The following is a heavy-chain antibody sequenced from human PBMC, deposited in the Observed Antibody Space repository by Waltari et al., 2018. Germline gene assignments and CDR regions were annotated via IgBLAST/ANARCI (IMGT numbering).Heavy chain of an antibody. CDR3: ARVIPREGDYVAFDI. D-gene: IGHD4-17*01. J-gene: IGHJ3*02. Sequence: QVQLQESGPGLVKPSQTLSLTCTVSGCSISSGDYYWSWIRQPPGKGLEWIGYIYYSGSTYYNPSLKSRVTISVDTSKNQFSLKLSSVTAADTAVYYCARVIPREGDYVAFDIWGQGTMVTVSS. V-gene: IGHV4-30-4*08. CDR2: IYYSGST. CDR1: GCSISSGDYY.